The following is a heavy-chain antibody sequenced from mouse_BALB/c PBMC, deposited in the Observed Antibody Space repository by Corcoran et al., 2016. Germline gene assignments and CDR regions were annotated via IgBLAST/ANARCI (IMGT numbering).Heavy chain of an antibody. J-gene: IGHJ2*01. CDR2: INPYNDGT. V-gene: IGHV1S136*01. D-gene: IGHD2-4*01. CDR3: ARGHYDYGKDDY. Sequence: EVQLQQSGPELVKPGASVKMSCKASGYTFTSYVMHWVKQKPVQSLEWIGHINPYNDGTKYNEKFKGKATLTSDKSSSTAYIELSSLTSEDSAVYYCARGHYDYGKDDYWGQGTTLTVSS. CDR1: GYTFTSYV.